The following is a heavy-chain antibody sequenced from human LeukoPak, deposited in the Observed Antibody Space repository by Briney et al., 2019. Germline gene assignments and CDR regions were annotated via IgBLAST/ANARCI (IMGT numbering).Heavy chain of an antibody. CDR2: ISSSGTTV. Sequence: PGGSLRLSCAASGFTFRSYEMNWVRQAPGRGLEWVSYISSSGTTVYYADSVKGRFTISRDNAKNSLYLQMNSLRAEDTAVYYCARDPISRGYGDYPPPHDYWGQGTLVTVSS. D-gene: IGHD4-17*01. CDR3: ARDPISRGYGDYPPPHDY. V-gene: IGHV3-48*03. J-gene: IGHJ4*02. CDR1: GFTFRSYE.